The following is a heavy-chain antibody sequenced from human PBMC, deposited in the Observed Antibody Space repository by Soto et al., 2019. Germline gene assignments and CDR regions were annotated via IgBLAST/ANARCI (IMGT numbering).Heavy chain of an antibody. V-gene: IGHV4-4*02. D-gene: IGHD6-19*01. J-gene: IGHJ3*02. Sequence: KPSETLSLTCAVSGGSISSSNWWSWVRQPPGKGLEWIGEIYHSGSTNYNPCLKSRVTISVDKSKNQFSLKLSSVTAADTAVYYCARDRWGGIAVAGETDAFDIWGQGTMVTVS. CDR3: ARDRWGGIAVAGETDAFDI. CDR1: GGSISSSNW. CDR2: IYHSGST.